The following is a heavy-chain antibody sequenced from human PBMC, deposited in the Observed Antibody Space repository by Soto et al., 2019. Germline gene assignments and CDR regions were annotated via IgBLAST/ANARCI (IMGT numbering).Heavy chain of an antibody. CDR1: GGTFSSYA. Sequence: QVQLVQSGAEVKKPGSSVKVSCKASGGTFSSYAISWVRQAPGQGLEWMGGFIPIFGTANYAQKFQGRVTITADKSTSTAYMELSSLRSEDTAVYYCARDSCSAARRRGCFDLWGRGTLVTVSS. CDR2: FIPIFGTA. D-gene: IGHD6-6*01. CDR3: ARDSCSAARRRGCFDL. J-gene: IGHJ2*01. V-gene: IGHV1-69*06.